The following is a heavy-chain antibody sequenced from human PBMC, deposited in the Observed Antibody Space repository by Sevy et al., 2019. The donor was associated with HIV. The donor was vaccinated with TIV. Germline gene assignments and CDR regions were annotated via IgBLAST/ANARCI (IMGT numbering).Heavy chain of an antibody. CDR3: ANSRGRFDGSSWIYYYYGMDV. CDR2: ISNDGSDK. V-gene: IGHV3-30*18. D-gene: IGHD6-13*01. J-gene: IGHJ6*02. Sequence: GESLKISCAASGFTFSNYGMHWVRQAPGKGLEWVALISNDGSDKNYVDSVKGRFTISRDNSKDTLYLQTNSLRAEDTAVYYCANSRGRFDGSSWIYYYYGMDVWGQGTTVTVSS. CDR1: GFTFSNYG.